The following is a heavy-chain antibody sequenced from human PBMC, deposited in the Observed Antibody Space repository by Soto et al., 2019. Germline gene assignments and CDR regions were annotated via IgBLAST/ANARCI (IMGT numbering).Heavy chain of an antibody. CDR3: ARGREQWPAYDAFDI. CDR2: IIPILGIA. V-gene: IGHV1-69*02. Sequence: SVKVSCKASGGTFSSYTISWVRQAPGQGLEWMGRIIPILGIANYAQKFQGRVTITADKSTSTAYMELSSLRSEDTAVYYCARGREQWPAYDAFDIWGQGTMVTVS. J-gene: IGHJ3*02. D-gene: IGHD6-19*01. CDR1: GGTFSSYT.